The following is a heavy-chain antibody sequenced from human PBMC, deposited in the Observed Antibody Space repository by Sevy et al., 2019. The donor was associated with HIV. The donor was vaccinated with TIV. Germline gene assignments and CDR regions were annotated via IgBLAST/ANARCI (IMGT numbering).Heavy chain of an antibody. V-gene: IGHV3-74*01. D-gene: IGHD6-13*01. CDR3: AIEAAGTDYFDY. J-gene: IGHJ4*02. CDR2: MNSHGSSI. CDR1: GFTFSSYW. Sequence: GGSLRLSCAASGFTFSSYWMHWVRQAPGKGLVWVSRMNSHGSSISYADSVKGRFTISRDNAKNTLYLQMNSLRAEDTAVYYCAIEAAGTDYFDYWGQGTLVTVSS.